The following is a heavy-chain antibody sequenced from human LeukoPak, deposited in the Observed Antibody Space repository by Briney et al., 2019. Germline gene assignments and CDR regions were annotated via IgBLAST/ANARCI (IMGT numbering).Heavy chain of an antibody. V-gene: IGHV3-74*01. Sequence: GGSLRLSCAASVFTFSSYWMHWVRQAPGKGLVWVSRINSDGRSTSYADSVKGRFTISRDNAKNTLYLQMNSLRAEDTAVYYCARVDTAMGWAFDIWGQGTMVTVSS. CDR1: VFTFSSYW. CDR2: INSDGRST. CDR3: ARVDTAMGWAFDI. J-gene: IGHJ3*02. D-gene: IGHD5-18*01.